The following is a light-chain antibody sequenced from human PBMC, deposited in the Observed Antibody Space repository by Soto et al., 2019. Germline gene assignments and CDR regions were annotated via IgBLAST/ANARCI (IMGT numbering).Light chain of an antibody. CDR2: DVS. CDR1: SSDVGGYNY. CDR3: SSYTSSSTGV. V-gene: IGLV2-14*01. Sequence: QSVLAQPASVSGSPGQSITISCTGTSSDVGGYNYVSWYQQHPGKAHKLMIYDVSNRPSGVYNRFSGSKSGNTASLTFSGLQAEDEADYYCSSYTSSSTGVFGTGTKVTVL. J-gene: IGLJ1*01.